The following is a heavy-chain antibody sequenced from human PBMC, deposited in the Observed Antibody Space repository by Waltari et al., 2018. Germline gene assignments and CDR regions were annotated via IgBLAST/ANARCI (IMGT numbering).Heavy chain of an antibody. V-gene: IGHV3-21*01. CDR1: GFTFSSYA. CDR2: ISSSSSYI. Sequence: EVQLVESGGGLVQPGGSLRLSCAASGFTFSSYAMSWVRQAPGKGLEWVSSISSSSSYIYYADSVKGRFTISRDNAKNSLYLQMNSLRAEDTAVYYCARDRSGWYGDYYGMDVWGQGTTVTVSS. D-gene: IGHD6-19*01. J-gene: IGHJ6*02. CDR3: ARDRSGWYGDYYGMDV.